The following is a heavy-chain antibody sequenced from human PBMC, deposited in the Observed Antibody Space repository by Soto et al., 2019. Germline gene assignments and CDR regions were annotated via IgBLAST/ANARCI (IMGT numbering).Heavy chain of an antibody. Sequence: ASVQVSCKASGYTFTGYYMHWVRQAPGQGLEWMGWINPNSGGTNYAQKFQGWVTMTRDTSISTAYMELSRLRSDDTAVYYCARDVGGRYCTNGVCYSRLVYYFDYWGQGTLVTVSS. CDR1: GYTFTGYY. V-gene: IGHV1-2*04. D-gene: IGHD2-8*01. CDR3: ARDVGGRYCTNGVCYSRLVYYFDY. CDR2: INPNSGGT. J-gene: IGHJ4*02.